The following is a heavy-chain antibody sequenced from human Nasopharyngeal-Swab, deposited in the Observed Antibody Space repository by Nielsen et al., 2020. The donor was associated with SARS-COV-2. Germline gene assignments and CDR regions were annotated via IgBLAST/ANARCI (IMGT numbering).Heavy chain of an antibody. CDR1: GGSISSSSYY. V-gene: IGHV4-39*01. J-gene: IGHJ5*02. Sequence: SETLSLTCTVSGGSISSSSYYWGWIRQPPGKGLEWIGSIYYSGSTYYNPSLKSRVTISVDTSKNQFSLKLSSVTAADTAVYYCARHKLDYQWLVRGNWFDPWGQGTLVTVSS. D-gene: IGHD6-19*01. CDR3: ARHKLDYQWLVRGNWFDP. CDR2: IYYSGST.